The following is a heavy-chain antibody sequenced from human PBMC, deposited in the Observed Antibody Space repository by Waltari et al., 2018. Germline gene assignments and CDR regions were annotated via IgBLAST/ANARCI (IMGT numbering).Heavy chain of an antibody. D-gene: IGHD6-13*01. Sequence: QVQLQESGPGLVKPSQTLSLTCTVSGGSISSGSYYWSWIRQPAGKGLGWIGYIYTRGGTNDNPPRKSRVTISVDTSKNQFSLKLSSVTAADTAVYYCAREARDSSWYGRWFDPWGQGTLVTVSS. CDR3: AREARDSSWYGRWFDP. CDR1: GGSISSGSYY. V-gene: IGHV4-61*09. CDR2: IYTRGGT. J-gene: IGHJ5*02.